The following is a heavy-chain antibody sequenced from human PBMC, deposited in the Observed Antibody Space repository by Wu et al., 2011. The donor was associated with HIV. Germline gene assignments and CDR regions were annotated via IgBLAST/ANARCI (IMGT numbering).Heavy chain of an antibody. J-gene: IGHJ4*02. CDR3: ARDFGGDGDS. D-gene: IGHD2-21*01. V-gene: IGHV1-18*01. CDR2: ISTYKGDT. Sequence: QVVLVQSGAEVKKPGASVKVSCKADGYIFTSHGISWVRQAPGQGLEWMGWISTYKGDTNYVQKFQGRVTMTTDTSTSTAYMELSSLRSEDTAMYYCARDFGGDGDSWGQGTLVTVSS. CDR1: GYIFTSHG.